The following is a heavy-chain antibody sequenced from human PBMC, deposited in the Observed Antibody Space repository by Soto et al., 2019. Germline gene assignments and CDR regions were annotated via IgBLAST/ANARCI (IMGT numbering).Heavy chain of an antibody. V-gene: IGHV4-31*03. CDR3: ASSEGYRYESWFDP. J-gene: IGHJ5*02. D-gene: IGHD5-18*01. CDR1: GGSISSGGDY. Sequence: QVQLQESGPGLVKPSQTLSLTCTVSGGSISSGGDYWSWIRQHPGKGLEWIGYIYYSGSTYYNPSLKSRVTISVDTSKNQFSLKLSSVTAADTAVYYCASSEGYRYESWFDPWGQGTLVTVSS. CDR2: IYYSGST.